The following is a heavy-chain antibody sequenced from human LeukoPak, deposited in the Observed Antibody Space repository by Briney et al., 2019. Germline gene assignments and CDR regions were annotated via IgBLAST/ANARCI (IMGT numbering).Heavy chain of an antibody. CDR1: GGTFSSYA. Sequence: SVKVSCKASGGTFSSYAISWVRQAPGQGLEWMGGIIPIFGTANYAQKFQGRVTIAADESTSTAYMELSSLRSEDTAVYYCARVGPTLLYYYYYYGMDVWGQGTTVTVSS. CDR2: IIPIFGTA. V-gene: IGHV1-69*01. J-gene: IGHJ6*02. CDR3: ARVGPTLLYYYYYYGMDV. D-gene: IGHD1-26*01.